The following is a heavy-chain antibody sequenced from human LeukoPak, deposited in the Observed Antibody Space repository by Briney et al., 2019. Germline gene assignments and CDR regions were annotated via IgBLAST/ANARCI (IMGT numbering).Heavy chain of an antibody. CDR1: GYTFTSYA. V-gene: IGHV7-4-1*02. CDR2: INTNTGNP. CDR3: ARAPSVVVTAAELDY. J-gene: IGHJ4*02. Sequence: ASVKFSCKASGYTFTSYAMNWVRQAPGQGLEWMGWINTNTGNPTYAQGFTGRFVFSLDTSVSTAYLQISSLKAEDTAVYYCARAPSVVVTAAELDYWGQGTLVTVSS. D-gene: IGHD2-21*02.